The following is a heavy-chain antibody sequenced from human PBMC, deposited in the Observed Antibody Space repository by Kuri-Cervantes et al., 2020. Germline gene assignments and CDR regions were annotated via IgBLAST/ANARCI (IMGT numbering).Heavy chain of an antibody. D-gene: IGHD3-22*01. CDR2: ISGSGGST. V-gene: IGHV3-23*01. CDR1: GFTFSSYW. Sequence: GGSLRLSCAASGFTFSSYWMSWVRQAPGKGLEWVSAISGSGGSTYYADSVKGRFTISRDNSKNTLYLQMNSLRDEDTAVYYCARSPRYDSSGYRDYFDYWGQGTLVTVSS. J-gene: IGHJ4*02. CDR3: ARSPRYDSSGYRDYFDY.